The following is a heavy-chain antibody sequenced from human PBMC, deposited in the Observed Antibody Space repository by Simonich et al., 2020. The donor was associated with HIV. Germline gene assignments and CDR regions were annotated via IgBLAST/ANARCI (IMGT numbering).Heavy chain of an antibody. J-gene: IGHJ4*02. CDR2: INHSGRT. CDR3: ARRHPTTVTTPYFDY. V-gene: IGHV4-34*01. D-gene: IGHD4-17*01. CDR1: GGSFRGYS. Sequence: QVQLQQWGAGLLKPSETLSLTCAVYGGSFRGYSRSWNRPPPGKGQEWIGEINHSGRTNYNPSLKSRVTISVDTSKNQFSLKLSSVTAADTAVYYCARRHPTTVTTPYFDYWGQGTLVTVSS.